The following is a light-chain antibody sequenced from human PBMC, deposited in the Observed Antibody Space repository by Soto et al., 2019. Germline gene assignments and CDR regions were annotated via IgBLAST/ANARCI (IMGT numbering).Light chain of an antibody. CDR1: QGISSA. CDR2: DAS. CDR3: QQFNNYPT. J-gene: IGKJ5*01. V-gene: IGKV1D-13*01. Sequence: AIQLTQSPSSLSASVGDRVTITCRASQGISSALAWYQQKPGKAPKLLIYDASSLESGVPSRFSGSGSGTDFTLTSSSLQPEDFATYYCQQFNNYPTFGQGTRLAIK.